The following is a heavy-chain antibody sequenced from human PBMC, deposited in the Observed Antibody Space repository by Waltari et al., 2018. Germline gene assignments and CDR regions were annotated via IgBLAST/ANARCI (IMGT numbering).Heavy chain of an antibody. CDR3: AANFDF. CDR2: IWHDGSNK. J-gene: IGHJ4*02. CDR1: GFTFNNYG. V-gene: IGHV3-33*01. Sequence: QVQLVESGGGVVQPGRSLRLSCAASGFTFNNYGMHWVRQAPGKGLEWVAVIWHDGSNKYYADSVRGRFTISRDNSKNTVYLQMNSLRVEDTALYYCAANFDFWGQGTLVTVSS.